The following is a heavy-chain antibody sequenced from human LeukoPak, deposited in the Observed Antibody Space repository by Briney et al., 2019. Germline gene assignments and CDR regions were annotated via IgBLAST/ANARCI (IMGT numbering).Heavy chain of an antibody. D-gene: IGHD5-12*01. J-gene: IGHJ4*02. CDR3: ARDLATIDGIAWYYFEY. CDR2: VNPNTGGT. V-gene: IGHV1-2*02. Sequence: ASVKVSCKASGYTFTGHYIHWVRQAPGQGLEWMGWVNPNTGGTDYEQKFQARIAISTYTSISTTYMELSSLRSDDTALYYCARDLATIDGIAWYYFEYWGQGTLVTVS. CDR1: GYTFTGHY.